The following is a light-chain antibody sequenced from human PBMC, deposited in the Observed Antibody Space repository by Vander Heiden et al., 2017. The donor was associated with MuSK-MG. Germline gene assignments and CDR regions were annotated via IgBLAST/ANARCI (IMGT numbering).Light chain of an antibody. CDR2: EVN. J-gene: IGLJ2*01. Sequence: QSALTQPPSVSGSPGQSVTISCTGTSSDVGTYNRVSWYQQPPATAPKLMIYEVNSRPSGVPDRFSGSKSGNTASLTISGLQAEDEADYYCSSYISSSAVVFGGGTKLTVL. V-gene: IGLV2-18*02. CDR1: SSDVGTYNR. CDR3: SSYISSSAVV.